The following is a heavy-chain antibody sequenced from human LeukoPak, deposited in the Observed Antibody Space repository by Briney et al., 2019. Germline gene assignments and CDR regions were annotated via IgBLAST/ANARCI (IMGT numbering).Heavy chain of an antibody. J-gene: IGHJ4*02. CDR2: INPNSGGT. CDR3: ARGLEQWLDPPFDY. D-gene: IGHD6-19*01. Sequence: ASVKVSCKASGYTFTGYYMHWVRQAPGQGLEWMGWINPNSGGTNYAQQFQGRVTMTRDTSISTAYMELSRLRSDDTAVYYCARGLEQWLDPPFDYWGQGTLVTVSS. V-gene: IGHV1-2*02. CDR1: GYTFTGYY.